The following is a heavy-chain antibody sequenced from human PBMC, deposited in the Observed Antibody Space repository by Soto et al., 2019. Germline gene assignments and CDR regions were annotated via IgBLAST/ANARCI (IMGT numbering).Heavy chain of an antibody. J-gene: IGHJ3*02. CDR3: ARHRYYYDSSGYPGAFDI. CDR2: IEPSDSYT. CDR1: GYSFTSYW. Sequence: PGESLKISCKGSGYSFTSYWISWVRQMPGKGLEWMGRIEPSDSYTNYSPSFQGHVTISADKSISTAYLQWSSLKASDTAMYYCARHRYYYDSSGYPGAFDIWGQGTMVTVSS. V-gene: IGHV5-10-1*01. D-gene: IGHD3-22*01.